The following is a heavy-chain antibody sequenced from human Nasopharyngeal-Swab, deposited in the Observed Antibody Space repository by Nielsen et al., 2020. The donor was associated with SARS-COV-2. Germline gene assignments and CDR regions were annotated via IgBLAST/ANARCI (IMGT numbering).Heavy chain of an antibody. CDR1: GLTFSSYG. CDR3: AKLSWGLETFDY. V-gene: IGHV3-30*18. CDR2: ISYDGSNK. Sequence: GESLKISCAASGLTFSSYGMHWVRQAPGKGLEWVAVISYDGSNKYYADSVKGRFTISRDNSKNTLYLQMNSLRAEDTAVYYCAKLSWGLETFDYWGQGTLVTVSS. D-gene: IGHD7-27*01. J-gene: IGHJ4*02.